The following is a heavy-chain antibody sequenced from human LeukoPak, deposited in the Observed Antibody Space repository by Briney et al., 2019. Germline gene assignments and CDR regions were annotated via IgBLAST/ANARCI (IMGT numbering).Heavy chain of an antibody. D-gene: IGHD3-3*01. V-gene: IGHV1-69*04. Sequence: ASVKVSCKTSGDTFSNNAIGWVRQAPGQGLEWMGRIIPTLDLSNHAQKFQGRVTITADKSTSTAYMELSRLTSEDTAIYYCARGGPLGVVTHHFDFWGQGTLVTVSS. CDR2: IIPTLDLS. CDR3: ARGGPLGVVTHHFDF. CDR1: GDTFSNNA. J-gene: IGHJ4*02.